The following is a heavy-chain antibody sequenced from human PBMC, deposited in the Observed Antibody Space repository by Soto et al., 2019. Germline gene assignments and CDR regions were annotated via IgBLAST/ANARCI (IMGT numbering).Heavy chain of an antibody. V-gene: IGHV4-39*01. CDR3: ARPYSGSRRYFDY. CDR1: GGSISSSSYY. Sequence: SETLSLTCTVSGGSISSSSYYWGWIRQPPGKGQEWIGSIYYSGSTYYNQTLKRRVTITVDTSKNQFSLKLSSVTAADMAVYYCARPYSGSRRYFDYWGQGTLVTVSS. D-gene: IGHD1-26*01. J-gene: IGHJ4*02. CDR2: IYYSGST.